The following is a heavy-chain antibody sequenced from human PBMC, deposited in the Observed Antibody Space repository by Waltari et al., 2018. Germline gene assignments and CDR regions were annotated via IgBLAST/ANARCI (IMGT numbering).Heavy chain of an antibody. V-gene: IGHV3-30-3*01. D-gene: IGHD5-12*01. CDR2: ISYDGSNK. CDR3: ASYSGYDSSDY. J-gene: IGHJ4*02. Sequence: QVQLVESGGGVVQPGRSLSLSCAASGFTFSRYAMHWVRQAPGKGLEWVAVISYDGSNKYYADSVKGRFTISRDNSKNTLYLQMNSLRAEDTAVYYCASYSGYDSSDYWGQGTLVTVSS. CDR1: GFTFSRYA.